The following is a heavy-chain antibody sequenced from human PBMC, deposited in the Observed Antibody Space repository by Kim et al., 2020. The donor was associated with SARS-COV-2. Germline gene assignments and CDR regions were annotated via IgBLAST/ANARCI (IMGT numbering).Heavy chain of an antibody. CDR3: AKFEDYYDSSGYYYLGDYYYYGMDV. J-gene: IGHJ6*02. CDR1: GFTFSSYA. Sequence: GGSLRLSCAASGFTFSSYAMSWVRQAPGKGLEWVSAISGSGGSTYYADSVKGRFTISRDNSKNTLYLQMNSLRAEDTAVYYCAKFEDYYDSSGYYYLGDYYYYGMDVWGQGTTVTVSS. CDR2: ISGSGGST. D-gene: IGHD3-22*01. V-gene: IGHV3-23*01.